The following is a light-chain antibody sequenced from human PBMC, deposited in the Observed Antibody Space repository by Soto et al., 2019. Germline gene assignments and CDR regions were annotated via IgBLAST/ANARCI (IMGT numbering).Light chain of an antibody. CDR3: SSYTSNTTPYV. J-gene: IGLJ1*01. CDR1: SSDVGGYNY. V-gene: IGLV2-14*01. CDR2: EVS. Sequence: QSVLTQPASVSGSPGQSITISCTGTSSDVGGYNYVSWYQHHPGKAPKLIIYEVSYRPSGVSDRFSASKSANTASLTISGLQAEDEADYYCSSYTSNTTPYVFGTGTKVTVL.